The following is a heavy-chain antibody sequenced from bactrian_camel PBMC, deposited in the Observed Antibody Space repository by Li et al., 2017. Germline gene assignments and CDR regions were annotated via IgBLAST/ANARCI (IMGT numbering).Heavy chain of an antibody. CDR2: TFHSDGST. CDR1: GYTLSEAN. D-gene: IGHD2*01. J-gene: IGHJ4*01. V-gene: IGHV3S66*01. CDR3: AAFRVVRGTGDDYHY. Sequence: VQLVESGGGSVQAGGSLTLSCTMSGYTLSEANIDWYRQAPGNECERVARTFHSDGSTDYADSVKGRFTISRDNAKNTVHLQMNSLKSEDTALYYCAAFRVVRGTGDDYHYWGQGTQVTVS.